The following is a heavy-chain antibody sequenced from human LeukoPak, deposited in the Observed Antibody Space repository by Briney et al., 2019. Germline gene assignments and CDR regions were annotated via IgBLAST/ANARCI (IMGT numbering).Heavy chain of an antibody. D-gene: IGHD6-13*01. J-gene: IGHJ1*01. Sequence: SETLSLTCTVSGGSISSYYWSWIRQLPGKGLEWIGYIYYSGSTNYNPSLKSRVTISVDTSKNQFSLKLSSVTAADTAVYYCARLGIAAAQWGQGTLVTVSS. V-gene: IGHV4-59*08. CDR2: IYYSGST. CDR3: ARLGIAAAQ. CDR1: GGSISSYY.